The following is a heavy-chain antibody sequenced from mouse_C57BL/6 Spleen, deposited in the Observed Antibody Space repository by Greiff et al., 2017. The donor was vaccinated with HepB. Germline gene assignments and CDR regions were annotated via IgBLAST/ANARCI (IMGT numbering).Heavy chain of an antibody. Sequence: EVHLVESGGGLVKPGGSLKLSCAASGFTFSSYAMSWVRQTPEKRLEWVATISDGGSYTYYPDNVKGRFTISRDNAKNNLYLQMSHLKSEDTAMYYCARDLTTGAMDYWGQGTSVTVSS. CDR1: GFTFSSYA. CDR2: ISDGGSYT. D-gene: IGHD1-1*01. CDR3: ARDLTTGAMDY. J-gene: IGHJ4*01. V-gene: IGHV5-4*01.